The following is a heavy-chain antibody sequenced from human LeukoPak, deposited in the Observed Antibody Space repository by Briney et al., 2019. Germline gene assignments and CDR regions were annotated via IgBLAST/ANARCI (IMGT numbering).Heavy chain of an antibody. V-gene: IGHV3-53*01. J-gene: IGHJ4*02. CDR3: ARDDPYDSSGYCFDY. CDR2: IYSGGST. CDR1: GFTVSSNY. Sequence: GGSLRLSCAASGFTVSSNYMSWVRQAPGKGLEWVSVIYSGGSTYYADSVKGRFTISRDNSKNTLYLQVNSLRAEDTAVYYCARDDPYDSSGYCFDYWGQGTLVTVSS. D-gene: IGHD3-22*01.